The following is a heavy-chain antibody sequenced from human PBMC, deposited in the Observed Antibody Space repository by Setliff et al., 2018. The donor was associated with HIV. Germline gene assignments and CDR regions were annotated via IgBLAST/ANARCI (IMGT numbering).Heavy chain of an antibody. Sequence: GGSLRLSCAAYGFTFSSYGMHWVRQAPGKGLEWVAFIWYDGGNKYYADSVKGRFTISRNNSKNTLYLQMNSLRAEDTAVYYCEKDLFVTGDAFDIWGQGTMVTVSS. V-gene: IGHV3-30*02. CDR2: IWYDGGNK. CDR1: GFTFSSYG. J-gene: IGHJ3*02. D-gene: IGHD7-27*01. CDR3: EKDLFVTGDAFDI.